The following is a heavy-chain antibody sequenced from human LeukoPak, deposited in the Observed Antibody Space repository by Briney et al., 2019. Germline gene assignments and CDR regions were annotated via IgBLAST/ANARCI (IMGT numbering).Heavy chain of an antibody. D-gene: IGHD6-13*01. V-gene: IGHV4-34*01. J-gene: IGHJ4*02. Sequence: KPSETLSLTCAVHGGSFSGYYWSWIRQPPGKGLEWIGEINHSGSTNYNPSLKSRVTISVDTSKNQFSLKLSSVTAADTAVYYCASNGEIAAAFDYWGQGTLVTVSS. CDR1: GGSFSGYY. CDR3: ASNGEIAAAFDY. CDR2: INHSGST.